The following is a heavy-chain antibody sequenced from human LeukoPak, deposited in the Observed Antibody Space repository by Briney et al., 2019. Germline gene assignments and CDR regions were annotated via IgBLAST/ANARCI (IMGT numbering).Heavy chain of an antibody. CDR2: IYYSGST. CDR1: GGSISSYY. CDR3: ARDLKVSEPYYYDSSEGWFDP. D-gene: IGHD3-22*01. V-gene: IGHV4-59*01. Sequence: KASETLSLTCTVSGGSISSYYWSWIRQPPGKGLEWIGYIYYSGSTNYNPSLKSRVTISVDTSKNQFSLKLSSVTAADTAVYYCARDLKVSEPYYYDSSEGWFDPWGQGTLVTVSS. J-gene: IGHJ5*02.